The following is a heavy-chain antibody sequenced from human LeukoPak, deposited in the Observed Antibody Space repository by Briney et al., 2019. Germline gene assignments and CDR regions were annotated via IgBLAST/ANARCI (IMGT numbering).Heavy chain of an antibody. D-gene: IGHD2-21*01. Sequence: EASVKVSCKASGGTFSSYAISWVRQAPGQGLEWMGGIIPIFGTANYAQKFQGRVTITADESTSTAFMELSSLRSEDTAVYYCAGECGGDCYGTLDYWGQGTLVTVSS. CDR3: AGECGGDCYGTLDY. V-gene: IGHV1-69*01. CDR1: GGTFSSYA. CDR2: IIPIFGTA. J-gene: IGHJ4*02.